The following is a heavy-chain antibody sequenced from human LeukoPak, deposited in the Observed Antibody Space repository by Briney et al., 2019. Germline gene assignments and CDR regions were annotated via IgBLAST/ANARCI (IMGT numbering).Heavy chain of an antibody. D-gene: IGHD3-10*01. CDR3: AKDRYYGSGSYLFDY. J-gene: IGHJ4*02. V-gene: IGHV3-30*18. CDR1: GFTFSSYG. CDR2: ISYDGSNK. Sequence: GGSLRLSCAASGFTFSSYGMHWVRQAPGKGLEWVAVISYDGSNKYYADSVKGRFTISRDNSKNTLYLQMNSLRAEDTAVYYCAKDRYYGSGSYLFDYRGQGTLVTVSS.